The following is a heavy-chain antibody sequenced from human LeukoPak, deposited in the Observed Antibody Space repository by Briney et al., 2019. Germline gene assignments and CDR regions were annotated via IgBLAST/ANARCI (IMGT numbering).Heavy chain of an antibody. CDR3: ARRRYCSSTSCLDY. V-gene: IGHV4-30-4*08. D-gene: IGHD2-2*01. CDR1: GGSISSGDYY. CDR2: IYYSGST. Sequence: SETLSLTCTVSGGSISSGDYYWSWIRQPPGKGLEWIGYIYYSGSTNYNPSLKSRVTISVDTSKNQFSLKLSSVTAADTAVYYCARRRYCSSTSCLDYWGQGTLVTVSS. J-gene: IGHJ4*02.